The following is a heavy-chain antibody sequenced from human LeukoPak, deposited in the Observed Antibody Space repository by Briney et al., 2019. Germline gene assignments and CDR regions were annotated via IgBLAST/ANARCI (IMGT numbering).Heavy chain of an antibody. J-gene: IGHJ3*02. Sequence: TSETLSLTCTVSGGSISSSSYYWGWIRQPPGEGLEWIGNIYYSGSTYYNPSLKSRVTISVDTSKNQFSLKLSSVTAADTAVYYCARDRVVPAAINAFDIWGQGTMVTVSS. CDR1: GGSISSSSYY. V-gene: IGHV4-39*02. D-gene: IGHD2-2*02. CDR2: IYYSGST. CDR3: ARDRVVPAAINAFDI.